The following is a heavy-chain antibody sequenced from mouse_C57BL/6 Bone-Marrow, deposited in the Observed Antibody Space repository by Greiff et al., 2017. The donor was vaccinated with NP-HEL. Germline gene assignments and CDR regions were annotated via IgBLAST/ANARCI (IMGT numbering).Heavy chain of an antibody. Sequence: QVQLQQPGAELVKPGASVKLSCKASGYTFTSYWMHWVKQRPGQGLEWIGMIHPNSGSTNYNEKFKSKATLTVDKSSSTAYMQLSSLTSEDSAVXYCARWYYGSSPWFAYWGQGTLVTVSA. CDR2: IHPNSGST. CDR1: GYTFTSYW. V-gene: IGHV1-64*01. CDR3: ARWYYGSSPWFAY. D-gene: IGHD1-1*01. J-gene: IGHJ3*01.